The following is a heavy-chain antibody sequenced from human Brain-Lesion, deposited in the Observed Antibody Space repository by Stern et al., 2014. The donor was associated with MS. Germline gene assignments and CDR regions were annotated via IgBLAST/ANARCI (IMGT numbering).Heavy chain of an antibody. CDR1: GFTFGSCV. Sequence: VHLVESGGGVVQPGRPLRLSWVASGFTFGSCVMHCVRQAPGKGLAWVAGVSYDGSNKYYADSVKGRFTISRDNSQNTLYMQMSSLRPEDTAVYYCAKDRQYLTYFFDHWGQGSLVTVSS. D-gene: IGHD2/OR15-2a*01. CDR2: VSYDGSNK. V-gene: IGHV3-30*18. CDR3: AKDRQYLTYFFDH. J-gene: IGHJ5*02.